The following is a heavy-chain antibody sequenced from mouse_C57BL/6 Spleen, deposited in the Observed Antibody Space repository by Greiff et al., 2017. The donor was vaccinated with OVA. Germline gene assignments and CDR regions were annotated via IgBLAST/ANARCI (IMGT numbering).Heavy chain of an antibody. J-gene: IGHJ1*03. CDR3: ARGDYYGSRDWYFDV. CDR2: IYPSDSET. V-gene: IGHV1-61*01. D-gene: IGHD1-1*01. CDR1: GYTFTSYW. Sequence: QVQLKQPGAELVRPGSSVKLSCKASGYTFTSYWMDWVKQRPGQGLEWIGNIYPSDSETHYNQKFKDKATLTVDKSSSTAYMQLSSLTSEDSAVYYCARGDYYGSRDWYFDVWGTGTTVTVSS.